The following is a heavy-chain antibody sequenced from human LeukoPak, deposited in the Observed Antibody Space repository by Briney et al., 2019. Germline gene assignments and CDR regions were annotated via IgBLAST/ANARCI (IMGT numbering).Heavy chain of an antibody. J-gene: IGHJ3*02. CDR3: AREPSSGWYRGAFDI. CDR1: GGSISSGNYY. Sequence: PSQTLSLTCTVSGGSISSGNYYWSWIRQPPGKGLEWIGYIYYSGSTNYNPSLKSRVTISVDTSKNQFSLKLSSVTAADTAVYYCAREPSSGWYRGAFDIWGQGTMVTVSS. CDR2: IYYSGST. V-gene: IGHV4-61*01. D-gene: IGHD6-19*01.